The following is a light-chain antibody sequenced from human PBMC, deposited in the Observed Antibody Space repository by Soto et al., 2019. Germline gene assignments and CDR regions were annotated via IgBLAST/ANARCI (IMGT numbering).Light chain of an antibody. Sequence: EIVLRQSPATLSLSPGDRVTLSLMAIQSVDINLAWYQQKAVQAPRLLVYGASTKATDMPGRFSGRGSGTEFTLTINNLQSEDFAVYYCQQYRNWPRTFGQGTKVDIK. J-gene: IGKJ1*01. CDR2: GAS. V-gene: IGKV3-15*01. CDR3: QQYRNWPRT. CDR1: QSVDIN.